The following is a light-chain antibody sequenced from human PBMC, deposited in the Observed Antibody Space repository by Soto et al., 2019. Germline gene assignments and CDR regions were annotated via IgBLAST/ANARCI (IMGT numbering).Light chain of an antibody. CDR2: EVS. J-gene: IGLJ1*01. Sequence: QSALTQPASVSGSPGQSITISCTGTSSDVANYNLVSWYQHHPGKAPQLIIYEVSYRPSGVSYRFSGSKSGNTASLTVSGLQAEDEADYFCSSYRSSGTLYVFGTGTKLTVL. CDR1: SSDVANYNL. V-gene: IGLV2-14*02. CDR3: SSYRSSGTLYV.